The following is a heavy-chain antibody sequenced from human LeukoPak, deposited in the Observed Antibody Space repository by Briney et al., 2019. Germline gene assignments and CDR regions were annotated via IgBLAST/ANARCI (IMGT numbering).Heavy chain of an antibody. D-gene: IGHD3-10*01. CDR3: VRLYGSGSDY. Sequence: GESLQISCKGSGYSFTSYWIGWVRQMPGKGLEWMGIIYPGDSDTRYSPSFQGQVTILADKSSSIAYLQLSSLKASDSGMYYCVRLYGSGSDYWGQGTLVTVSS. J-gene: IGHJ4*02. V-gene: IGHV5-51*01. CDR2: IYPGDSDT. CDR1: GYSFTSYW.